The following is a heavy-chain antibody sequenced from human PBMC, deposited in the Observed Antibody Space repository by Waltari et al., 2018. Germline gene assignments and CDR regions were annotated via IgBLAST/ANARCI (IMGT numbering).Heavy chain of an antibody. CDR3: ARVYYDSSGYYWVPFDY. Sequence: QLQLQESGPGLVNPSETLSLTCTVSGGSISSSSYYWGWIRQPPGKGLEWIGSIYYSGTTYYNPSLKSRVTISVDTSKNQFSLKLSSVTAADTAVYYCARVYYDSSGYYWVPFDYWGQGTLVTVSS. D-gene: IGHD3-22*01. V-gene: IGHV4-39*07. CDR2: IYYSGTT. CDR1: GGSISSSSYY. J-gene: IGHJ4*02.